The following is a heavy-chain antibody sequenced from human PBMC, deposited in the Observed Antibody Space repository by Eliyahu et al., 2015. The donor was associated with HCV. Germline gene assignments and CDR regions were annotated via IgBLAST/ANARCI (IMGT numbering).Heavy chain of an antibody. Sequence: QVQLQQWGAGLLKPSETLSLTCXVYGGSFXDSYWSWIRQPPGKGLDGIGDIYHGGSTNYNASLKSRVTMSVDTSKNQFSLKLSSVTAADTAVYYCARAHDGTWKYFGLWGRGTLVTVSS. CDR3: ARAHDGTWKYFGL. J-gene: IGHJ2*01. V-gene: IGHV4-34*02. D-gene: IGHD1-1*01. CDR1: GGSFXDSY. CDR2: IYHGGST.